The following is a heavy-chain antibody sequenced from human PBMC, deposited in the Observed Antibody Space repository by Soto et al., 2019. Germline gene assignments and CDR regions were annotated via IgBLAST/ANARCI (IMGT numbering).Heavy chain of an antibody. J-gene: IGHJ4*02. Sequence: GGSLRLSCAASGFTFSSYWMHWVRQAPGKGLVWVSRINTDGSSTNYADSVKGRYTISRDNAKNTLYLQVNSLRAEDTAVFYCARGPDRGIDYWGQGTRVTVSS. CDR1: GFTFSSYW. CDR3: ARGPDRGIDY. V-gene: IGHV3-74*01. CDR2: INTDGSST.